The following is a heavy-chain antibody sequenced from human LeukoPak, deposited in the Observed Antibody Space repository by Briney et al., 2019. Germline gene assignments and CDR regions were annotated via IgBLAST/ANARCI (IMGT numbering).Heavy chain of an antibody. CDR2: TRNKANSYIT. CDR1: GFTFSVHF. D-gene: IGHD1-26*01. V-gene: IGHV3-72*01. J-gene: IGHJ4*02. Sequence: GGSLRLSCAASGFTFSVHFLDWVRQAPGKGLEWVGRTRNKANSYITEYAASVKGRFTISRDDSKNSLYLQMSSLKTDGTAMYYCASIRGTFGYWGQGTLVTVSS. CDR3: ASIRGTFGY.